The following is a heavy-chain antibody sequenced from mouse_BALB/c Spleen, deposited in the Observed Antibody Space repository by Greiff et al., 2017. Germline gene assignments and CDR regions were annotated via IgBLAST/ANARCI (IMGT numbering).Heavy chain of an antibody. D-gene: IGHD4-1*01. V-gene: IGHV5-9-3*01. CDR2: ISSGGSYT. Sequence: EVQGVESGGGLVQPGESLKLSCAASGFTFSSYAMSWVRQTPEKRLEWVATISSGGSYTYYPDSVKGRFTISRDNAKNTLYLQMSSLRSEDTAMYYCARRGNWDDFDYWGQGTTLTVSS. CDR3: ARRGNWDDFDY. CDR1: GFTFSSYA. J-gene: IGHJ2*01.